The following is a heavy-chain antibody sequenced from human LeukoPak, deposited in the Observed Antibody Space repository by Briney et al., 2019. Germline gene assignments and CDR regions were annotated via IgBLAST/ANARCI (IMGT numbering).Heavy chain of an antibody. J-gene: IGHJ1*01. CDR1: GFTFSSYA. V-gene: IGHV3-30-3*01. D-gene: IGHD5-24*01. Sequence: GRSLRLSRAASGFTFSSYAMHWVRQAPGKGLEWVAVISYDGSNKYYADSVKGRFTISRDNSKNTLYLQMNSLRAEDTAVYYCARVDGYNSEYFQHWGQGTLVTVSS. CDR2: ISYDGSNK. CDR3: ARVDGYNSEYFQH.